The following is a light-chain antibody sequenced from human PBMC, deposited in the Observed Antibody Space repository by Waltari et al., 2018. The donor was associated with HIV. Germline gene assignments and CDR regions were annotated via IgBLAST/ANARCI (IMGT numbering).Light chain of an antibody. V-gene: IGLV7-46*01. Sequence: QAVVTQEPSLTVSPGGTVTLTCGSNTGAVTSGHYPYWFQQKPGQAPRTLIYDTSNEHSWTPARFSGSLLGGKAALTLSGAQPEDEAEYYCLLSYSDTRGGVFGGGTKLTVL. CDR2: DTS. CDR1: TGAVTSGHY. J-gene: IGLJ3*02. CDR3: LLSYSDTRGGV.